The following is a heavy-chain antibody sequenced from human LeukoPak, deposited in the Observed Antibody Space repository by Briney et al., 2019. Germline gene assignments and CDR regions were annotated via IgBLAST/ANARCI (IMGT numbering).Heavy chain of an antibody. CDR1: GFTFDDYG. CDR3: ARAGDYYDSSGYLFDY. J-gene: IGHJ4*02. CDR2: INWNGGST. Sequence: PGGSLRLSCAASGFTFDDYGMSWVRQAPGKGLEWVSGINWNGGSTGYADSVKGRFTIPRDNAKNSLYLQMNSLRAEDTALYYCARAGDYYDSSGYLFDYWGQGTLVTVSS. V-gene: IGHV3-20*04. D-gene: IGHD3-22*01.